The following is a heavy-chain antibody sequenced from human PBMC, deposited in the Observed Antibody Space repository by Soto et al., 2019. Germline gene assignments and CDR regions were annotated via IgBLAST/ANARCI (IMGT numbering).Heavy chain of an antibody. CDR2: IYHSGSI. D-gene: IGHD3-22*01. J-gene: IGHJ4*02. CDR1: GGSINSADYY. CDR3: VRQDYYETRD. V-gene: IGHV4-30-4*01. Sequence: PAEPLSLTCPVSGGSINSADYYWSWIRQPPGKGLEWIGYIYHSGSIYYNPSLTSRVTISIDMSKNQFSLKLSSVTAADTAVYFCVRQDYYETRDWGQGTLVTVSS.